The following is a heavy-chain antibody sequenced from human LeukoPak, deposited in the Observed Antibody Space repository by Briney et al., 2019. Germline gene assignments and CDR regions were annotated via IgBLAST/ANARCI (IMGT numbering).Heavy chain of an antibody. D-gene: IGHD3-10*01. Sequence: GGSLRLSCAASGFTFSSCAMHWVRQAPGKGLEWVAVISYDGSNKYYADSVKGRFTISRDNSKNTLYLQMNSLRAEDTAVYYCARGSGSGYGMDVWGQGITVTVSS. J-gene: IGHJ6*02. CDR1: GFTFSSCA. CDR2: ISYDGSNK. V-gene: IGHV3-30*07. CDR3: ARGSGSGYGMDV.